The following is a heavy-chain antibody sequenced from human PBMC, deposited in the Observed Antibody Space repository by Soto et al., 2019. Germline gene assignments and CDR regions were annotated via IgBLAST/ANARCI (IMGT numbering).Heavy chain of an antibody. J-gene: IGHJ4*02. V-gene: IGHV5-51*01. CDR1: GFTFTNYW. D-gene: IGHD3-22*01. CDR2: IYPGDSKT. CDR3: ARNPNYYDSSGYYYSDY. Sequence: GESLKISCKGSGFTFTNYWIAWVRQMPGKGLEWMVIIYPGDSKTRYSPSFQGQVTISADKSISTAFPHSSSLKASDTAMYYCARNPNYYDSSGYYYSDYWGQGTLVTVSS.